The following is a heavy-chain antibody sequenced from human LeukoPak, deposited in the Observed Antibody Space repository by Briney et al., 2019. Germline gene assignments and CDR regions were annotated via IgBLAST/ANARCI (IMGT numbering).Heavy chain of an antibody. CDR2: MTSSNTI. Sequence: TGGSLRLSCAASGFTFSSYSMNWVRQAPGKGLEWVATMTSSNTIYYADSVKGRFTISRDNAENSVYLQMNSLRDEDTAVYYCARPRGAAAGTFGFDPWGQGTLVTVSS. J-gene: IGHJ5*02. V-gene: IGHV3-69-1*01. D-gene: IGHD6-13*01. CDR3: ARPRGAAAGTFGFDP. CDR1: GFTFSSYS.